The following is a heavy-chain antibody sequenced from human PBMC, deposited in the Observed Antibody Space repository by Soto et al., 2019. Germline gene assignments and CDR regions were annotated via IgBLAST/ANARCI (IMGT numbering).Heavy chain of an antibody. Sequence: EVQLVESGGGLVQPGRSLRLSCVASGFTADDYAMHWVRQAPGKGLEWVSGISSTSDTIDYADSVKGLFTISRDHAKNSLFLQMNSLRPEDTALYYCAKDMKWGGMATIHYFDSWGQGTMVTVSS. CDR2: ISSTSDTI. CDR1: GFTADDYA. V-gene: IGHV3-9*02. J-gene: IGHJ4*02. CDR3: AKDMKWGGMATIHYFDS. D-gene: IGHD5-12*01.